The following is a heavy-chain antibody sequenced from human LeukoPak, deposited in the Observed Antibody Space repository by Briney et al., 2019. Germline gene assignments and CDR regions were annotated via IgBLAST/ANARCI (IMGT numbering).Heavy chain of an antibody. V-gene: IGHV4-61*02. Sequence: SETLSLTCTVSGRSISSGSYYWSWIRQPAGKGLEWIGRIYTSGSTNYNPSLKSRVTISVDTSKNQFSLKLSSVTAADTAVYYCARVPVPPLSSGWYPDWFDPWGQGTLVTVSS. D-gene: IGHD6-19*01. J-gene: IGHJ5*02. CDR2: IYTSGST. CDR1: GRSISSGSYY. CDR3: ARVPVPPLSSGWYPDWFDP.